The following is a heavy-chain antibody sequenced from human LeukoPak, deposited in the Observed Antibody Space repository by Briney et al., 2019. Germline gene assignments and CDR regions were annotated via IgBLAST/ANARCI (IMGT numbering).Heavy chain of an antibody. CDR2: ISGSGGST. Sequence: GASLRLSCAASGFTFSSYAMSWVRQAPGKGLEWVSAISGSGGSTYYADSVKGRFTISRDNPKNTLYLQMNSLRAEDTAVYYCAKGTTMIVVVITSYYYYGMDVWGQGTTVTVSS. CDR3: AKGTTMIVVVITSYYYYGMDV. CDR1: GFTFSSYA. D-gene: IGHD3-22*01. V-gene: IGHV3-23*01. J-gene: IGHJ6*02.